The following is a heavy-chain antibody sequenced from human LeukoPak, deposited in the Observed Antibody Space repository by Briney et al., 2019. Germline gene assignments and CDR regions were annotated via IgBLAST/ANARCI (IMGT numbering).Heavy chain of an antibody. CDR3: ARLSFYGDYGYYGMDV. J-gene: IGHJ6*02. Sequence: SETLSLTCTVSGGSISSSSYYWGWIRQPPGKGLEWIGSIYYSGSTYYNPSLKSRVTISVDTSKNQFSLKLSSVTAAGTAVYYCARLSFYGDYGYYGMDVWGQGTTVTVSS. CDR1: GGSISSSSYY. D-gene: IGHD4-17*01. V-gene: IGHV4-39*01. CDR2: IYYSGST.